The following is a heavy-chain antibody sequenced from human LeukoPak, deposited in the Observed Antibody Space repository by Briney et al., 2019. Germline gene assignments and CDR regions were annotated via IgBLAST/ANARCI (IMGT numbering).Heavy chain of an antibody. J-gene: IGHJ4*02. Sequence: GGSLRLSGAASGFTFSNYDMSWVRQAPGKGLEWVSAVTGGGDTTYYADSVKGRFTISRDNSKSTLYLQMNSPRAEDTAVYYCAKRGSYFGGFDYWGQGTLVTVSS. CDR1: GFTFSNYD. V-gene: IGHV3-23*01. D-gene: IGHD3-10*01. CDR3: AKRGSYFGGFDY. CDR2: VTGGGDTT.